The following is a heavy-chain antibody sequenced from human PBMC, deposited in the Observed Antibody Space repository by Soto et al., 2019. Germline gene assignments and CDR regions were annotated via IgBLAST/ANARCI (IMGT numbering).Heavy chain of an antibody. J-gene: IGHJ6*02. CDR2: IYYSGST. V-gene: IGHV4-30-4*01. D-gene: IGHD4-17*01. CDR1: GGSISSGDYY. CDR3: ARLGRTTVPTSYFTGNYNGMDV. Sequence: SETLSLTCTVSGGSISSGDYYCSWIRQPPGKGLEWIGYIYYSGSTYYNPSLRSRLTISVDTSKNQFSLKLSSVTAADTAVYCCARLGRTTVPTSYFTGNYNGMDVWGQGTTVTVSS.